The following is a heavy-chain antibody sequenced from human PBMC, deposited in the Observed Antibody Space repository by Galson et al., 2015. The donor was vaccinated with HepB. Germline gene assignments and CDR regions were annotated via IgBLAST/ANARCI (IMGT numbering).Heavy chain of an antibody. CDR1: GGSISSSSYY. CDR3: ARRPAYSSSDFDY. J-gene: IGHJ4*02. Sequence: LSLTCTVSGGSISSSSYYWGWIRQPPGKGLEWIGSIYYSGSTYYNPSLKSRVTISVDTSKNQFSLKLSSVTAADTAVYYCARRPAYSSSDFDYWGQGTLVTVSS. D-gene: IGHD6-6*01. V-gene: IGHV4-39*01. CDR2: IYYSGST.